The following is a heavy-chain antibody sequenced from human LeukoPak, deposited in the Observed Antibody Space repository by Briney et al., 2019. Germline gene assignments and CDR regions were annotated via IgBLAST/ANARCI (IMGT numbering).Heavy chain of an antibody. V-gene: IGHV1-2*02. CDR3: ARDERAAAGEHWFDP. J-gene: IGHJ5*02. Sequence: GASVKVSCKASGYRFTGYYMHWVRQAPGQGLEWMGWINPNSGGTNYAQKFQGRVTMTRDTSISTAYMELSRLRSDDTAVYYCARDERAAAGEHWFDPWGQGTLVTVSS. CDR1: GYRFTGYY. D-gene: IGHD6-13*01. CDR2: INPNSGGT.